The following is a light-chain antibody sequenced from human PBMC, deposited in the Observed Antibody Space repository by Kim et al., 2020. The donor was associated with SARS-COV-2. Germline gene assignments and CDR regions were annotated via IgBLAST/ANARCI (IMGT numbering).Light chain of an antibody. CDR1: SLRSYY. Sequence: ALGQTVRITCQGYSLRSYYATWYQQKPGQAPIVVIYGKNNRPSGIPDRFSGSSSGNTASLTITGTQAGDEADYYCNSRDSTDPVVFGGGIKLTVL. V-gene: IGLV3-19*01. CDR2: GKN. CDR3: NSRDSTDPVV. J-gene: IGLJ2*01.